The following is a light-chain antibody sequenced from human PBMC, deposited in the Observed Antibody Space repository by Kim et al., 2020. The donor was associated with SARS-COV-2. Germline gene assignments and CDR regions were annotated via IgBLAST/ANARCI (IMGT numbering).Light chain of an antibody. CDR1: SSDVGGYNY. CDR3: SSYTSSSRV. V-gene: IGLV2-14*04. Sequence: HGQSITISCTGTSSDVGGYNYVSWYQQHPGKAPKLMIYDVSKRPSGVSNRFSGSKSGNTASLTISGLQAEDEADYYCSSYTSSSRVFGGGTQLTVL. J-gene: IGLJ3*02. CDR2: DVS.